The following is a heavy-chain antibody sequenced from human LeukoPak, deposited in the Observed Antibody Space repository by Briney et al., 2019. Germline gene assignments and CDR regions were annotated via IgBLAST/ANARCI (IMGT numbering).Heavy chain of an antibody. V-gene: IGHV3-48*01. D-gene: IGHD2-15*01. CDR1: GFTFSSYS. CDR3: ARDRAGCSGGSCYSYYYYYYMDV. J-gene: IGHJ6*03. CDR2: ISSSSSTI. Sequence: GGSLRLSCAASGFTFSSYSMNWVRQAPGKGLEWVSYISSSSSTIYYADSVKGRFTISRDNAKNSLYLQMNSLRAEDTAVYYCARDRAGCSGGSCYSYYYYYYMDVWGKGTTVTVSS.